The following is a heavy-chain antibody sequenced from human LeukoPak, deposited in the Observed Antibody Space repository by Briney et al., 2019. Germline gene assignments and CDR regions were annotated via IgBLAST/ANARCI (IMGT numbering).Heavy chain of an antibody. CDR2: IYYSGST. V-gene: IGHV4-39*02. J-gene: IGHJ3*02. CDR1: RGSNSSSSYY. Sequence: PSETVSLTRPVTRGSNSSSSYYWGWIRQPPGKGLEWIGRIYYSGSTYYNPSLKSRVPIFLEPSQNHTSLKLGSVTSADTAVYYCARRCYCSSTSCYFPGAFDIWGQGTMVTVSS. CDR3: ARRCYCSSTSCYFPGAFDI. D-gene: IGHD2-2*01.